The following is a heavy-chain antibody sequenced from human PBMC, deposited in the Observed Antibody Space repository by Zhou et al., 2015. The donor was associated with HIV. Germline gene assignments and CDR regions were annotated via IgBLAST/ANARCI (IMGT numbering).Heavy chain of an antibody. V-gene: IGHV1-8*01. D-gene: IGHD6-19*01. CDR3: ARGRSSGWYEWAH. CDR1: GGTFSSYG. CDR2: INPNSGKT. J-gene: IGHJ4*02. Sequence: QVHLVQSGAEVKKPGSSVKVSCKASGGTFSSYGITWVRQAPGQGLEWMGWINPNSGKTSYSQKFQGRVTMTRDTSITTAYMELISLRSDDTAVYFCARGRSSGWYEWAHWGQGTLITVSS.